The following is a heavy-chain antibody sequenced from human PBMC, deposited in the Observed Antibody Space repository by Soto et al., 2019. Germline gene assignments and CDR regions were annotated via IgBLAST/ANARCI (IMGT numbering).Heavy chain of an antibody. CDR1: GGSVSSESHY. Sequence: SETLSLTCTVSGGSVSSESHYWSWIRQTPGKGLECIGYIYYTGSTNYNPSLMGLVTRSGDTSRHEVSLRLSSVTRAYTGVYYCARDQYDFRSGSYYDAMDVWGHGTKVSVSS. CDR3: ARDQYDFRSGSYYDAMDV. CDR2: IYYTGST. D-gene: IGHD3-3*01. V-gene: IGHV4-61*01. J-gene: IGHJ6*02.